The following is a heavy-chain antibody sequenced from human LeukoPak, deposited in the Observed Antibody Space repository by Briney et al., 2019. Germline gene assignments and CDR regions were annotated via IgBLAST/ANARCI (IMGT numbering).Heavy chain of an antibody. V-gene: IGHV4-34*01. CDR1: GGSFSGYY. J-gene: IGHJ5*02. CDR3: ARGRYSSGWYVRGMHWFDP. D-gene: IGHD6-19*01. Sequence: SETLSLTCAVYGGSFSGYYWSWIRQPPGKGLEWIGEINHSGSTNYNPSLKSRVTISVDTSKNQFSLKLSSVTAADTAVYYRARGRYSSGWYVRGMHWFDPWGQGTLVTVSS. CDR2: INHSGST.